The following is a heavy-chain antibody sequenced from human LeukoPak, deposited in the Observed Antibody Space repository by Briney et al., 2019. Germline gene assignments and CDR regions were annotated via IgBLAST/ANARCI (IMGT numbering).Heavy chain of an antibody. J-gene: IGHJ6*02. D-gene: IGHD1-20*01. CDR3: ARQGAITARRTHYYAMDV. CDR2: VYYTGYS. Sequence: GSLRLSCAASGFTFSSYWMSWVRQVPGKGLEWIGSVYYTGYSYDNPSLKSQVTVSVDTSKNQFSLKLNSVTAADTAIYYCARQGAITARRTHYYAMDVWGPGTTVTVSS. CDR1: GFTFSSYW. V-gene: IGHV4-39*01.